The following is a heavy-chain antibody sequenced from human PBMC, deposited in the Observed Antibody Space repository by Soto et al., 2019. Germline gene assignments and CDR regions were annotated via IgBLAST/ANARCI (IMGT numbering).Heavy chain of an antibody. CDR2: ISYDGSNK. J-gene: IGHJ4*02. V-gene: IGHV3-30-3*01. Sequence: GGSLRLSCAASGVTVSNNYMTWVRQAPGKGLEWVAVISYDGSNKYYADSVKGRFTISRDNSKNTLYLQMNSLRAEDTAVYYCARDKRDLRFLEWSYYYDYWGQGSLVTVSS. CDR1: GVTVSNNY. CDR3: ARDKRDLRFLEWSYYYDY. D-gene: IGHD3-3*01.